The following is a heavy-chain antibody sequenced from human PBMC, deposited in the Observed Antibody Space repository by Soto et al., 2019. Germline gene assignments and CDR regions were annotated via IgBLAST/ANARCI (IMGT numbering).Heavy chain of an antibody. CDR1: GGSFSGYY. Sequence: QVQLQQWGAGLLKPSETLSLTCAVYGGSFSGYYWTWIRQPPGTGLEWIGEINHSGSTNYNPSLKSRVNISVDTSKYQFSLKLTSVTAADTAVYYCARDKITGLFDYWGQGTLVTVSS. CDR3: ARDKITGLFDY. J-gene: IGHJ4*02. CDR2: INHSGST. D-gene: IGHD2-8*02. V-gene: IGHV4-34*01.